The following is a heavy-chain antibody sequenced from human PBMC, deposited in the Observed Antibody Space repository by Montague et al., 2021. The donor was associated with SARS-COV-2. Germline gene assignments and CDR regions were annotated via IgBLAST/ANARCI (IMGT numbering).Heavy chain of an antibody. CDR1: GGSISSNN. J-gene: IGHJ4*02. V-gene: IGHV4-59*08. CDR2: INNSGST. Sequence: SETLSLTCTVSGGSISSNNWSWIRHPPGTGLELIWYINNSGSTNYNPSLKSRVTISVDTSKNQFSLKLSSVTAADTAVYFCARQRRGGLVSTPRFFDYWGQGTLVTVSS. CDR3: ARQRRGGLVSTPRFFDY. D-gene: IGHD6-19*01.